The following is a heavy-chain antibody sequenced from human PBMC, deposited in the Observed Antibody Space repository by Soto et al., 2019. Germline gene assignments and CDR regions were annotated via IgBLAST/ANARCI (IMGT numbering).Heavy chain of an antibody. D-gene: IGHD5-12*01. V-gene: IGHV4-34*01. CDR3: ASGVILIVATMDARGWYFDL. CDR1: GGSFSGYY. J-gene: IGHJ2*01. Sequence: SETLSLTCAVYGGSFSGYYWSWIRQPPGKGLEWIGEINHSGSTNYNPSLKSRVTISVDTSKNQFSLKLSSVTAADTAVYYCASGVILIVATMDARGWYFDLWGRGTLVTVSS. CDR2: INHSGST.